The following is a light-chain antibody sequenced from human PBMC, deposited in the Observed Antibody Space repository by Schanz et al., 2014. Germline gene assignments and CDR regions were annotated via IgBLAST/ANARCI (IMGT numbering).Light chain of an antibody. CDR2: AAS. CDR3: QQSYSTPCT. Sequence: DIQMTQSPSSLSASVGDRVTITCRASQSISGYLNWYQQKPGKAPKLLIYAASNLHSGVPSRFSGSGSGTDFTLTISSLQPEDFATYYCQQSYSTPCTFGQGTKLEIK. CDR1: QSISGY. J-gene: IGKJ2*02. V-gene: IGKV1-39*01.